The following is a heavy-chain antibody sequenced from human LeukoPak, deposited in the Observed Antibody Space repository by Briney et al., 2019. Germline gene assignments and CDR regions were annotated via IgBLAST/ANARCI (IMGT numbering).Heavy chain of an antibody. V-gene: IGHV3-53*01. Sequence: GGPLRLSCAASGFTVSSNYMSWVRQAPGKGLEWVSVIYSDGSTYYADSVKGRFTISRDNSKNTLYLQMNSLRAEDTAVYYCASLAVASPFDYWGQGTLVTVSS. J-gene: IGHJ4*02. CDR2: IYSDGST. CDR3: ASLAVASPFDY. D-gene: IGHD6-19*01. CDR1: GFTVSSNY.